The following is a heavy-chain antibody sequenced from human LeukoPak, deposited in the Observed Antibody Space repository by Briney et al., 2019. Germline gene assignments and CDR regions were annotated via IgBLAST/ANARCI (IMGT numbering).Heavy chain of an antibody. CDR1: GFTFSSYE. CDR3: ARDRPRVGLDY. V-gene: IGHV3-48*03. J-gene: IGHJ4*02. CDR2: ISSSGSTI. D-gene: IGHD2-2*01. Sequence: GGSLRLSCAASGFTFSSYEMNWVRQAPGKGLERVSYISSSGSTIHYADSVKGRFTISRDNAKNSLYLQMNSLRAEDTAVYYCARDRPRVGLDYWGQGTLVTVSS.